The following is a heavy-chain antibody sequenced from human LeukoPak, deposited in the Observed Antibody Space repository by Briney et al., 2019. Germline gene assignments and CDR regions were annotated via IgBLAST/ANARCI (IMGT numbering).Heavy chain of an antibody. J-gene: IGHJ4*02. D-gene: IGHD3-16*01. CDR3: ARGYAFYGDYVDY. Sequence: PGGSLRLSCAASGFTFSSHEMNWVRQAPGKGLEWVSYISSSGSAIYYADSVKGRFTISRDNAKNALYLQMNSLRAEDTAVYYCARGYAFYGDYVDYWGQGTLVTVSS. V-gene: IGHV3-48*03. CDR1: GFTFSSHE. CDR2: ISSSGSAI.